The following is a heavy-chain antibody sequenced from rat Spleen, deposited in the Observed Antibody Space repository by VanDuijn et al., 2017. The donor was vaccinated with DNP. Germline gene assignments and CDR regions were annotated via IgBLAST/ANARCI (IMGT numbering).Heavy chain of an antibody. J-gene: IGHJ2*01. V-gene: IGHV5-7*01. CDR2: ISYDGSTT. Sequence: EEQLVESGGGLVQPGRSLKLSCAASGFTFSDYNMAWVRQAPKKGLEWVATISYDGSTTYYRDSVKGRFTASRENAKSTLYLQMDSLRSEDTATYYCARPDYWGQGVMVTVSS. CDR3: ARPDY. CDR1: GFTFSDYN.